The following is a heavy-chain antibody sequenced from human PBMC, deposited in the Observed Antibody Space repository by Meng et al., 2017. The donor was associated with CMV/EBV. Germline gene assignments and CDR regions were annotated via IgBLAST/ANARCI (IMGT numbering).Heavy chain of an antibody. CDR1: GFTFSSFS. V-gene: IGHV3-21*01. D-gene: IGHD6-6*01. Sequence: LSLTCAASGFTFSSFSMNWVRQAPGKGLEWVSSISSSSSYIYYADSVKGRFTISRDNAKNSLYLQMNSLRAEDTAVYYCARDDRIAARPPSLDYWGQGTLVTVSS. J-gene: IGHJ4*02. CDR3: ARDDRIAARPPSLDY. CDR2: ISSSSSYI.